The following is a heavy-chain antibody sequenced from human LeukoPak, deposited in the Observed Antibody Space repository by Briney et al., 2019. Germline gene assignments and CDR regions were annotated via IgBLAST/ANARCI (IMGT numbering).Heavy chain of an antibody. J-gene: IGHJ5*02. D-gene: IGHD3-10*01. CDR1: GGSISSGSYY. V-gene: IGHV4-61*02. Sequence: SQTLSLTCTVSGGSISSGSYYWSWIRQPAGKGLEWIGRIYTSGSTNYNPSLKSRVTISVDTSKNQFSLKLSSVTAADTAVYYCAREVGGSQSPWGQGTLVTVSS. CDR2: IYTSGST. CDR3: AREVGGSQSP.